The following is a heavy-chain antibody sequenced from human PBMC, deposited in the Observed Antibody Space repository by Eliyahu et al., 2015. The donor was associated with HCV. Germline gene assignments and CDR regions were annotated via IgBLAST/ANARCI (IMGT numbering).Heavy chain of an antibody. V-gene: IGHV3-21*01. D-gene: IGHD2-15*01. J-gene: IGHJ4*02. CDR1: GFTFSSYS. CDR3: ATCSGGSCYSGY. Sequence: EVQLVESGGGLVKPGGSXMRLSCAASGFTFSSYSMNWVRQAPGKGLEWVSSISSSSSYIYYADSVKGRFTISRDNAKNSLYLQMNTLRAEDTAVYYCATCSGGSCYSGYWGQGTLVTVSS. CDR2: ISSSSSYI.